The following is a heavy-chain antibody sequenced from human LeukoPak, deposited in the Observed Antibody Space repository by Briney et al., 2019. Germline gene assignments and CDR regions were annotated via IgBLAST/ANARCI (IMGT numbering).Heavy chain of an antibody. J-gene: IGHJ6*02. Sequence: GGSLRLSCTASGFTFSNYAMNWVRRAPGKGLEWVSAISGSGSNTYYAYSVKGRFTISRDNSINSLYLQMNSLRAEDTAVYYCAKSQMEACCYGMDVWGQGTTVTVSS. CDR3: AKSQMEACCYGMDV. CDR2: ISGSGSNT. D-gene: IGHD5-24*01. V-gene: IGHV3-23*01. CDR1: GFTFSNYA.